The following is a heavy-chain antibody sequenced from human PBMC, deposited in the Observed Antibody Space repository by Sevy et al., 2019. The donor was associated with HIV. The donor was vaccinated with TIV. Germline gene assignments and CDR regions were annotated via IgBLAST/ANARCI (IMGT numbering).Heavy chain of an antibody. Sequence: GGSLRLSCVASGFTFGSYGMLWVRQAPGKGLEWVADIWFDGSNIHYADSVRRRFTISRDNSKNTLSLQMSSLRAEDTAVSYCARERTYLFDYCGQGTLVTVSS. CDR1: GFTFGSYG. J-gene: IGHJ4*02. CDR3: ARERTYLFDY. CDR2: IWFDGSNI. V-gene: IGHV3-33*01.